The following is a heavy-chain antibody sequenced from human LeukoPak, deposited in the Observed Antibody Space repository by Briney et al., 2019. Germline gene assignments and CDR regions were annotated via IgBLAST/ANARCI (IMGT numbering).Heavy chain of an antibody. J-gene: IGHJ4*02. CDR1: GGSISSSSYY. CDR3: ARGGWSYYFDY. CDR2: IYYSGST. Sequence: KPSETLSLTCTVSGGSISSSSYYWGWIRQPPGKGLEWIGSIYYSGSTYYNPSLKSRVTISVDTSKNQFSLKLSSVTAADTAVYYCARGGWSYYFDYWGQGTLVTVSS. V-gene: IGHV4-39*07. D-gene: IGHD6-19*01.